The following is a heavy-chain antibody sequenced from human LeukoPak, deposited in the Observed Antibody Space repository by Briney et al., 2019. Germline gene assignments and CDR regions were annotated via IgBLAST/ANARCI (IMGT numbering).Heavy chain of an antibody. J-gene: IGHJ4*02. CDR1: GFTFDDYG. D-gene: IGHD6-19*01. V-gene: IGHV3-20*04. CDR3: ARGVRIAVAGNIDY. CDR2: INWNGGST. Sequence: GGSLRLSCAASGFTFDDYGMSWVRQAPGKGLEGVSGINWNGGSTGYADSVKGRFTISRDNSKNTLYLQMNSLRAEDTAVYYCARGVRIAVAGNIDYWGKGTLVTVSS.